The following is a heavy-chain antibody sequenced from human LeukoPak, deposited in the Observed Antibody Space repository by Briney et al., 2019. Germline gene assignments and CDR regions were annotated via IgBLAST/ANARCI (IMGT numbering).Heavy chain of an antibody. CDR3: AKPAKTDYADY. V-gene: IGHV3-23*01. CDR2: ISGSGGNT. CDR1: GFTFSSYN. Sequence: GGSLRLSCAASGFTFSSYNMNWARQAPGKGLEWVSAISGSGGNTYYADSVKGRFTISRDNSKNTLYLQMNSLRAEDTALYYCAKPAKTDYADYWGQGTLVTVSS. D-gene: IGHD1-14*01. J-gene: IGHJ4*02.